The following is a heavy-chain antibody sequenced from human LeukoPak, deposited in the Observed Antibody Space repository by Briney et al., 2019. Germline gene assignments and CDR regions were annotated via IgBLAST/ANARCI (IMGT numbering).Heavy chain of an antibody. CDR3: ARGPVGATTSNWFDP. CDR1: GGTFSSYA. D-gene: IGHD1-26*01. V-gene: IGHV1-69*04. Sequence: ASVKVSYKASGGTFSSYAISWVRQAPGQGLEWMGRIIPILGIANYAQKFQGRVTITADKSTSTAYMELSSLRSEDTAVYYCARGPVGATTSNWFDPWGQGTLVTVSS. J-gene: IGHJ5*02. CDR2: IIPILGIA.